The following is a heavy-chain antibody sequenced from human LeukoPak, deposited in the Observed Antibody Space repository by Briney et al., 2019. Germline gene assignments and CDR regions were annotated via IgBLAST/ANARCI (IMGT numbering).Heavy chain of an antibody. D-gene: IGHD2-15*01. J-gene: IGHJ6*02. CDR3: AKDSGPHGIDV. CDR1: GGSISSYY. CDR2: IYYTGST. V-gene: IGHV4-59*01. Sequence: PSETLSLTCTVSGGSISSYYWSWIRQPPGKGLEWMGYIYYTGSTNYNPSLKSRLTISLGTSKNQSSLNLSSVTAADTAVYYCAKDSGPHGIDVWGHGTTVTVSS.